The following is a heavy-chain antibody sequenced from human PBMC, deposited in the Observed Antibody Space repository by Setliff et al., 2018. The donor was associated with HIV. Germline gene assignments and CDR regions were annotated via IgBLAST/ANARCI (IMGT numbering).Heavy chain of an antibody. CDR2: INPNSGGT. D-gene: IGHD6-19*01. J-gene: IGHJ4*02. Sequence: GASVKVSCKASGYTFTGDYINWARQAPGQGLEWMGWINPNSGGTNYAQKFQGRVTMTRDTSISTTYMELSRLTSDDTAVYYCARGGIGVAGPPGDWGQGSLVTV. CDR3: ARGGIGVAGPPGD. CDR1: GYTFTGDY. V-gene: IGHV1-2*02.